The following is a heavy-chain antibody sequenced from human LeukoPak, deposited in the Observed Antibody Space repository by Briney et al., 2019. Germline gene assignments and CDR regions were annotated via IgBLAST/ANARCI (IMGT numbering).Heavy chain of an antibody. CDR3: AREGDGYNPFDY. Sequence: GGSLRLSCAASGFTFSSYAMHWVRQAPGKGLEWVAVISYDGSNKYYADSVKGRFTISRDNSKNTLYLQMNSLRAEDTAVYYCAREGDGYNPFDYWGQGTLVTVSS. D-gene: IGHD5-24*01. V-gene: IGHV3-30-3*01. J-gene: IGHJ4*02. CDR2: ISYDGSNK. CDR1: GFTFSSYA.